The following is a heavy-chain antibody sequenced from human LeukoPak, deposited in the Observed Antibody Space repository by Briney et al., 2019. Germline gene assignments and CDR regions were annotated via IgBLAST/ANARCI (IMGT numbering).Heavy chain of an antibody. Sequence: PSETLSLTCTVSGVSISSSNSYWGWIRQPPGKGLEWIGSIYYSGNTYYNASLKSRVTISVDTSKNQFSLKLSSVTAADTAVYYCARDWRSSYYYDRSGNPKSQGFDIWGQGTMVTVSS. J-gene: IGHJ3*02. D-gene: IGHD3-22*01. CDR2: IYYSGNT. CDR1: GVSISSSNSY. V-gene: IGHV4-39*07. CDR3: ARDWRSSYYYDRSGNPKSQGFDI.